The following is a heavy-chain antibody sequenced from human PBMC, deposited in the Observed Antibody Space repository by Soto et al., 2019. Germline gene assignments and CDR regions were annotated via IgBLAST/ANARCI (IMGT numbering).Heavy chain of an antibody. D-gene: IGHD1-26*01. V-gene: IGHV4-39*01. CDR2: IYYSGSA. CDR3: ARLVTPFFYSGSYYYFDY. Sequence: SETLSLTCTVSGGSISSSSYYWGWIRQPPGQGLEWIGSIYYSGSAYYNPSLKSRVTISVDTSKNQFSLKLSSVTAADTAVYYCARLVTPFFYSGSYYYFDYWGQGTLVTVSS. CDR1: GGSISSSSYY. J-gene: IGHJ4*02.